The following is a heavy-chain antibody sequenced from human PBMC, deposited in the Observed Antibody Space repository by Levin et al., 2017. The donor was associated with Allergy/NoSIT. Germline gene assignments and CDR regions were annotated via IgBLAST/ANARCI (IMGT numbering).Heavy chain of an antibody. V-gene: IGHV6-1*01. Sequence: SQTLSLTCAISGDSVSSNIAAWNWIRQSPSRGLEWLGRTYYRSKWYSDYAVSVKSRITINADTSKNQFSLQLNSVTPEDTAVYYCARAPPIIGSNWFDPWGQGTLVTVSS. D-gene: IGHD3-10*01. CDR3: ARAPPIIGSNWFDP. CDR2: TYYRSKWYS. CDR1: GDSVSSNIAA. J-gene: IGHJ5*02.